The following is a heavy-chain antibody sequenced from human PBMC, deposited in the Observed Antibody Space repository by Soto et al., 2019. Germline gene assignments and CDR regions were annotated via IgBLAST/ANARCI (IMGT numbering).Heavy chain of an antibody. D-gene: IGHD6-13*01. CDR2: IVPIFRTA. CDR1: GDTFSNYV. V-gene: IGHV1-69*12. J-gene: IGHJ3*02. Sequence: QVQLVQSGAEVKKPGSSVKVACKVSGDTFSNYVINWVRQAPGQGLEWMGAIVPIFRTANYAQKFQGRVTITADECTITAYMELSGLRSDDTATYYCERETSAPGTFREDASDIWGQGTLVTVSS. CDR3: ERETSAPGTFREDASDI.